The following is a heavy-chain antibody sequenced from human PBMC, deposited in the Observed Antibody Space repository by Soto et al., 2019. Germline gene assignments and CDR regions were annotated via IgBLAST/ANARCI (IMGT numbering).Heavy chain of an antibody. J-gene: IGHJ4*02. Sequence: QVQLVQSGAEVKKPGASVKVSCKASGYTFTSYGISWVRQAPGQGLERMGVISAYNGNTNYAQRVQGRVTMTTDTSTSKAYMELRSLRSDDTAVYYCACAEGYTLTTRGLDYWVQGTLVTVYS. CDR3: ACAEGYTLTTRGLDY. V-gene: IGHV1-18*01. D-gene: IGHD6-13*01. CDR1: GYTFTSYG. CDR2: ISAYNGNT.